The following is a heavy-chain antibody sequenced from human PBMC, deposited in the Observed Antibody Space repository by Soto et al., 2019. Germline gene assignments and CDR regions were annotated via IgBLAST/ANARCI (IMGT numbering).Heavy chain of an antibody. CDR1: GFTFSDYA. CDR3: AKVAGGLGYFDL. D-gene: IGHD3-16*01. Sequence: PGVSLRLSCVASGFTFSDYAMTWVRQAPGKGLEWVATISATGGNIEYTDSLKGRFTISRVNSKNTLYLQLNGLTSDDTAVHYCAKVAGGLGYFDLWGRGTLVTVSS. J-gene: IGHJ2*01. V-gene: IGHV3-23*01. CDR2: ISATGGNI.